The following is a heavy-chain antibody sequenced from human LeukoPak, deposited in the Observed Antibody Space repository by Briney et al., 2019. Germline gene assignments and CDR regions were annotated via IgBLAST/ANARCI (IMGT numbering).Heavy chain of an antibody. D-gene: IGHD1-26*01. CDR3: ARDRGGGRPGWYNGMDV. Sequence: GASVKVSCKTSGYTFTAYYLNWVRQAPGKGLEYMGRIDPNSGAATYARKFQGRVTMTRDTSINTGYMEVTSLRSDDTAVYYCARDRGGGRPGWYNGMDVWGQGTTVTVSS. V-gene: IGHV1-2*06. CDR2: IDPNSGAA. J-gene: IGHJ6*02. CDR1: GYTFTAYY.